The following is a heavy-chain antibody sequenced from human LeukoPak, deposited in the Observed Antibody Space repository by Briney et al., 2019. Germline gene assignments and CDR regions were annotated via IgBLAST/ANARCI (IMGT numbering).Heavy chain of an antibody. CDR3: ARLERDSSSWPIDY. CDR2: ISSSGSTI. CDR1: GFTFSDYY. Sequence: GGSLRLSCAASGFTFSDYYMSWIRQAPGKGLEWASYISSSGSTIYYADSVKGRFTISRDNAKNSLYLQMNSLRAEDTAVYYCARLERDSSSWPIDYWGQGTLVTVSS. D-gene: IGHD6-13*01. V-gene: IGHV3-11*01. J-gene: IGHJ4*02.